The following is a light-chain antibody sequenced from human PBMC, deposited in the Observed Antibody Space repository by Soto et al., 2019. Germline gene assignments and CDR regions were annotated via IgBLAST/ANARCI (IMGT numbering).Light chain of an antibody. V-gene: IGKV1-5*01. CDR3: LHYVVLSP. Sequence: DVRMSHSPATLSSTVGDRATITCRSSKSISIWLAWYQQKPGTAPNLLIYDASRLESGVPSRFSGSGSGTDFTLTISSLQPDDVRNCSGLHYVVLSPFGQGT. CDR1: KSISIW. CDR2: DAS. J-gene: IGKJ2*01.